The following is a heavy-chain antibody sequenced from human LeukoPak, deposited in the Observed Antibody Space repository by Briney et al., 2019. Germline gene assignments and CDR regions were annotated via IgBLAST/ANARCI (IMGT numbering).Heavy chain of an antibody. CDR2: ISAYNGNT. Sequence: RRASVKVSCKASGYTFTSYGISWVRQAPGQGLEWMGWISAYNGNTNYAQKLQGRVTMTTDTSTSTAYTELRSLRSDDTAVYYCARDLPGRWFGELLPNAPYYFDYWGQGTLATVSS. V-gene: IGHV1-18*01. CDR3: ARDLPGRWFGELLPNAPYYFDY. CDR1: GYTFTSYG. D-gene: IGHD3-10*01. J-gene: IGHJ4*02.